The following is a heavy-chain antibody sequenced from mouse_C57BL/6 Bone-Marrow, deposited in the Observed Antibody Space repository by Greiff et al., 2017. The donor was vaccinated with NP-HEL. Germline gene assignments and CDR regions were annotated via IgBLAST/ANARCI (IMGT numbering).Heavy chain of an antibody. D-gene: IGHD2-5*01. CDR2: ISGGGGNT. V-gene: IGHV5-9*01. Sequence: EVQLQESGGGLVKPGGSLKLSCAASGFTFSSYTMSWVRQTPEKRLEWVATISGGGGNTYYPDSVKGRFTISRDNAKNTLYLQMSSLRSEDTALYYCARHSAYYSKTWFAYWGQGTLVTVSA. CDR3: ARHSAYYSKTWFAY. CDR1: GFTFSSYT. J-gene: IGHJ3*01.